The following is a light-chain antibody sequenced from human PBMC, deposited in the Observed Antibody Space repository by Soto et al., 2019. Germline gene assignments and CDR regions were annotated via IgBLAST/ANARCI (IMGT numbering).Light chain of an antibody. Sequence: EIVMTQSPATLSVSPGERATLSCRASQSVSSNFAWYQQKPGQAPRLLIYGASTRATGIPASFSGSGSGTEFTLPISSLQSEDFAVYYCQQYNNLPLTFGGGTKVEIK. CDR3: QQYNNLPLT. V-gene: IGKV3-15*01. CDR2: GAS. J-gene: IGKJ4*01. CDR1: QSVSSN.